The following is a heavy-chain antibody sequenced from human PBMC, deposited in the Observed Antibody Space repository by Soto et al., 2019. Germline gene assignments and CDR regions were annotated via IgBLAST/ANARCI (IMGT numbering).Heavy chain of an antibody. J-gene: IGHJ3*01. CDR1: GFTLSMSA. CDR2: IRDSGDRT. D-gene: IGHD3-16*02. CDR3: AKDRGIIVKAGDAFDV. Sequence: EVQLMESGGGLVQPGGSLRLSCASSGFTLSMSAVNWVRQAPGKGLEWVSYIRDSGDRTYYADSVKGRFTISRDRSKNPVSLQMDSLRAEDTAVYYCAKDRGIIVKAGDAFDVWGQGTKVTVSS. V-gene: IGHV3-23*01.